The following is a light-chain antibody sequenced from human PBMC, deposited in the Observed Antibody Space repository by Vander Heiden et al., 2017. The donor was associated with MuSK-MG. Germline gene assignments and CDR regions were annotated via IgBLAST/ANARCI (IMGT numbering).Light chain of an antibody. V-gene: IGKV3-11*01. J-gene: IGKJ5*01. CDR1: QSVNTF. CDR2: DAS. CDR3: QQLSNWPPFT. Sequence: EIVFTQSPGTLSLSPGDRATLSCRASQSVNTFLDWYQQRPGQAPRLLIYDASKRATGIPARFSGSGYRTDFTLTISSREPEDLAVYSCQQLSNWPPFTYGQGTQLDTK.